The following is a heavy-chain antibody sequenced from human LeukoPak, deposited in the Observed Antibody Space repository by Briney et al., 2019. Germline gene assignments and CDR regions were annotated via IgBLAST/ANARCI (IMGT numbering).Heavy chain of an antibody. CDR1: GYTFTDYY. CDR3: AILIVAGTHFDY. J-gene: IGHJ4*02. V-gene: IGHV1-69-2*01. D-gene: IGHD6-19*01. CDR2: VDPEDGET. Sequence: ASVKISCKVSGYTFTDYYMQWVQQAPGKGLEWMGLVDPEDGETIYAEKFQGRVTITADTSTGTAYMELSSLRSEDTAVYYCAILIVAGTHFDYWGQGTLVTVSS.